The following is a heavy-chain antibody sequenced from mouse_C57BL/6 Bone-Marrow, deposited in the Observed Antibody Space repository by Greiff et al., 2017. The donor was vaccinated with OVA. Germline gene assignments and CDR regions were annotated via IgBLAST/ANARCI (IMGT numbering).Heavy chain of an antibody. CDR2: IYPRSGNT. CDR1: GYTFTSYG. J-gene: IGHJ3*01. Sequence: QVQLQQSGAELARPGASVKLSCKASGYTFTSYGISWVKQITGQGLEWIGEIYPRSGNTYYNEKFKGKATLTADKSSSTAYMELRSLTSEDSAVYFCARFELYYSHYRAWFAYWGQGTLVTVSA. CDR3: ARFELYYSHYRAWFAY. V-gene: IGHV1-81*01. D-gene: IGHD2-5*01.